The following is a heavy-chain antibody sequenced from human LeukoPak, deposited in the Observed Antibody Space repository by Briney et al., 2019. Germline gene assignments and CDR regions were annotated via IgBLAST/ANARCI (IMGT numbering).Heavy chain of an antibody. V-gene: IGHV3-53*04. CDR1: GFTDSSNY. Sequence: PGGSLRLSCAASGFTDSSNYMSWVRQAPGKGLEWVSVIYSGGSTYYADSVKGRFTISRHNSKNTLYLQMNSLRAEDTAVYYCARDSGLASSGYFHYWGQGTLVTVSS. CDR2: IYSGGST. J-gene: IGHJ4*02. D-gene: IGHD3-22*01. CDR3: ARDSGLASSGYFHY.